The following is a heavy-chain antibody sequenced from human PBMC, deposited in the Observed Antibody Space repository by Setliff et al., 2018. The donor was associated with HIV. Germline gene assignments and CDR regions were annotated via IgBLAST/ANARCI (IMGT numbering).Heavy chain of an antibody. D-gene: IGHD1-20*01. J-gene: IGHJ5*02. CDR1: GYTFSSYD. V-gene: IGHV1-8*02. CDR2: MNPKTGNT. Sequence: ASVKVSCKASGYTFSSYDINWVRQATGQGLEWMGWMNPKTGNTGYAQKFQGRVSMTKNTSISTAYMELSSLRSEDTAVYYCARQSLTGTTGINWFDPWGQGTLVTVSS. CDR3: ARQSLTGTTGINWFDP.